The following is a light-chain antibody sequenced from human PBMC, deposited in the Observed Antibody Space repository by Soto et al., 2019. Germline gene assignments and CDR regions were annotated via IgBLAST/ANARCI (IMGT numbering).Light chain of an antibody. CDR3: QQRSKWPVT. V-gene: IGKV3-11*01. CDR1: QSVSEF. J-gene: IGKJ4*01. Sequence: EVVLTQSPSTLSLSPWERSALSCMASQSVSEFLAWYQQKPGQAPRLPIYDASNRATGIPARFSGSGSGTDFTLTISSLEAEDFALYYCQQRSKWPVTFGGGTKVDI. CDR2: DAS.